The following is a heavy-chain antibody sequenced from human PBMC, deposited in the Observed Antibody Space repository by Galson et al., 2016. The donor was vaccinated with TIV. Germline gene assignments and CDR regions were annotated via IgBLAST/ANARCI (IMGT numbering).Heavy chain of an antibody. V-gene: IGHV1-69*02. CDR2: IIPILGIA. CDR1: GGTFSSFT. J-gene: IGHJ6*03. D-gene: IGHD3-3*01. Sequence: SVKVSCKASGGTFSSFTISWVRQAPGQGLEWMGRIIPILGIANYAQKFQGRHSIIADKSTSTAYMEMSSLRSEDTAVYYCASDHEGDSWSGSYRVGYYNFMDVWGKGTTVTVSS. CDR3: ASDHEGDSWSGSYRVGYYNFMDV.